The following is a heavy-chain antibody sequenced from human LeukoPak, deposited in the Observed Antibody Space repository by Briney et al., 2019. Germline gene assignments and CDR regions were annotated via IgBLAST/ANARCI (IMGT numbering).Heavy chain of an antibody. CDR3: ARRSSIAPRLFDY. CDR2: IYPGDSDT. J-gene: IGHJ4*02. Sequence: GESLKISCKGPGYNFTNYWIDWVRQLPGKGLEWMGIIYPGDSDTRYSPSFQGQVTFSADESISTAYLQWSSQKASDAAIYYCARRSSIAPRLFDYWGQGTLVTVSS. V-gene: IGHV5-51*01. D-gene: IGHD6-6*01. CDR1: GYNFTNYW.